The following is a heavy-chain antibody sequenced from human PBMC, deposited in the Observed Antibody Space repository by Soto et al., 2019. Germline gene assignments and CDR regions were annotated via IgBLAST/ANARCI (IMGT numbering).Heavy chain of an antibody. CDR2: IYYSGST. V-gene: IGHV4-31*03. Sequence: SETLSLTCTVSGGSISSGGYYWSWIRQHPGKGLEWIGYIYYSGSTYYNQSLKSRVTISVDTSKNQFYLKLSSVTAADTAVFYFARGIYYDFWSGYPGYFDYWGQGTLVTVSS. CDR3: ARGIYYDFWSGYPGYFDY. D-gene: IGHD3-3*01. J-gene: IGHJ4*02. CDR1: GGSISSGGYY.